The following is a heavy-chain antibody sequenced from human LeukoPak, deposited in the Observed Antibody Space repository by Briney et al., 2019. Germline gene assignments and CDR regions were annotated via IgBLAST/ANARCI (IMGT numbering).Heavy chain of an antibody. J-gene: IGHJ4*02. CDR3: ARDGKPWLVTSLFDY. V-gene: IGHV1-2*02. D-gene: IGHD6-19*01. Sequence: GASVKVSCKASGHTFTSYYMHWVRQAPGQGLEWMGWINPNSGGTNYAQKLQGRVTMTRDTSISTAYMELSRLRSDDTAVYYCARDGKPWLVTSLFDYWGQGTLVTVSS. CDR1: GHTFTSYY. CDR2: INPNSGGT.